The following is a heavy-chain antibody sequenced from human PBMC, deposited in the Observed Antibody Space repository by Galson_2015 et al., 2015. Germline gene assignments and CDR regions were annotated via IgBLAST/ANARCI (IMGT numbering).Heavy chain of an antibody. CDR2: YSGST. CDR3: ARLWFKELFFDS. D-gene: IGHD1-7*01. J-gene: IGHJ4*02. V-gene: IGHV4-39*01. Sequence: YSGSTYTNPSLIRRVTISVDTSKNQFSLRLTSVTAADTGVYYCARLWFKELFFDSWGQGTLVTVSS.